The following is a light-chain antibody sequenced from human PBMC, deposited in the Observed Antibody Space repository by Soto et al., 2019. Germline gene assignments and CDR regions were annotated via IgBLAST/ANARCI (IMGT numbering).Light chain of an antibody. Sequence: ESVLLHCPCTLSVYLCDKATLSFRASQIISSSYLAWYQQKPGQAPRLLFYGASNRATGIPDRFSGSGSGTDFTLTISRLEPEDFAVYYCQQYGRSPPWTFGQGTKVDI. J-gene: IGKJ1*01. CDR2: GAS. V-gene: IGKV3-20*01. CDR1: QIISSSY. CDR3: QQYGRSPPWT.